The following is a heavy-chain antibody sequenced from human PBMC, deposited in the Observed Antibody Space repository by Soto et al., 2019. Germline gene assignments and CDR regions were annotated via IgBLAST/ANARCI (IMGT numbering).Heavy chain of an antibody. V-gene: IGHV3-74*01. CDR3: ARGGVIVVGLDV. CDR1: GFTFSTYW. D-gene: IGHD3-22*01. J-gene: IGHJ6*02. Sequence: EVQLVESGGGLVQPGGSLRLSCAGTGFTFSTYWMHWVRQAPGKGLEWFSRIKTDGTITGYADSVKGRFTISRDNAKNTLYLKMNSLRAEDTAVYYCARGGVIVVGLDVWGQGTTVTVSS. CDR2: IKTDGTIT.